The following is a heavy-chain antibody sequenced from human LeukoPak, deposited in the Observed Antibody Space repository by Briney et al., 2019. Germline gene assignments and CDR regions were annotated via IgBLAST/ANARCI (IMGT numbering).Heavy chain of an antibody. CDR1: GYRFTSDW. CDR2: IYPGDSDT. J-gene: IGHJ4*02. D-gene: IGHD2-15*01. V-gene: IGHV5-51*01. Sequence: GESLKISCKGSGYRFTSDWIGWVRQLPGKGLEWMGIIYPGDSDTRYSPSFQGQVTISADKSVNTAYLQWSSLKASDTAMYYCARLSGRVVCSAGSCYIDSWGQGTLVTVSS. CDR3: ARLSGRVVCSAGSCYIDS.